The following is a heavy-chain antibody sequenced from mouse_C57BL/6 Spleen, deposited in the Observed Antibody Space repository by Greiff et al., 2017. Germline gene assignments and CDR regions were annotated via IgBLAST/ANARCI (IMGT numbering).Heavy chain of an antibody. D-gene: IGHD2-4*01. V-gene: IGHV1-42*01. CDR1: GYSFTGYY. J-gene: IGHJ3*01. Sequence: VQLQQSGPELVKPGASVKISCKASGYSFTGYYMNWVKQSPEKSLEWIGAINPSTGGTTYNQKFKAKATLTVDKSSSTAYMQLKSLTSEDSAVYYCARGFYYDYDGGFAYWGQGTLVTVSA. CDR2: INPSTGGT. CDR3: ARGFYYDYDGGFAY.